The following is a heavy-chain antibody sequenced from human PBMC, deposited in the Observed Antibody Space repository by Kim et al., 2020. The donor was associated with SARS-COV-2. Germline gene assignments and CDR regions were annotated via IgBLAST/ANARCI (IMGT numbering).Heavy chain of an antibody. V-gene: IGHV4-34*01. D-gene: IGHD2-2*01. J-gene: IGHJ4*02. Sequence: YNPSLKGRVTMSVDTSKNQFSLKLSSVTAADTAVYYCAIGYCSDTTCLDYWGQGTLVTVSS. CDR3: AIGYCSDTTCLDY.